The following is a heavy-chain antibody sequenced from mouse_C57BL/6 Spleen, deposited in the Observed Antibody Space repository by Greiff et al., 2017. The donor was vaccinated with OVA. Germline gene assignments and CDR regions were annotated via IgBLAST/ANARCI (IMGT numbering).Heavy chain of an antibody. CDR3: ARRDYYGSSSAY. D-gene: IGHD1-1*01. Sequence: VQLQQPGAELVRPGTSVKLSCKASGYTFTSYWMHWVKQRPGQGLEWIGVIDPSDSYTNYNQKFKGKATLTVDTSSSTAYMQLSSLTSEDSAVYYCARRDYYGSSSAYWGQGTLVTVSA. J-gene: IGHJ3*01. CDR2: IDPSDSYT. CDR1: GYTFTSYW. V-gene: IGHV1-59*01.